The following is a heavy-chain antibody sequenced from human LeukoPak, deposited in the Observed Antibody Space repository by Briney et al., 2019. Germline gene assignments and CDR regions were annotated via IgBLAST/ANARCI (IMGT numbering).Heavy chain of an antibody. V-gene: IGHV4-34*01. Sequence: SETLSLTCAVYGGSFSGYYWSWIRQPPGKGLEWIGEINHSGSTNYNPSLKSRVTISVDTSKNQFSLKLSSVTAADTAVYYCARPDDYGDYARPYDAFDIWGQGTMVTVSS. D-gene: IGHD4-17*01. CDR2: INHSGST. CDR3: ARPDDYGDYARPYDAFDI. J-gene: IGHJ3*02. CDR1: GGSFSGYY.